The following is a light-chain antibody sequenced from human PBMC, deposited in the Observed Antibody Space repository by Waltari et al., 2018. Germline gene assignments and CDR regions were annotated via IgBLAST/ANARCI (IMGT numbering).Light chain of an antibody. J-gene: IGKJ2*01. CDR3: EQYNSWPT. Sequence: ERVLTQSPATLSVSPGERATLFRRASPSVSSSLAWYQQKPGQAPRLLIYDTSTRATGIPARFSGSGSGTEFTLTISSLQSEDSAVYYCEQYNSWPTFGPGTKLEIK. V-gene: IGKV3-15*01. CDR1: PSVSSS. CDR2: DTS.